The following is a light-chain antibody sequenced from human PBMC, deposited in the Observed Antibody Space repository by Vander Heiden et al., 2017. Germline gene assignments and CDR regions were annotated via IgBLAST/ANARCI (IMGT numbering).Light chain of an antibody. CDR1: ISNIGAGYD. V-gene: IGLV1-40*01. J-gene: IGLJ1*01. CDR2: GNN. CDR3: QSYDSSLSGYV. Sequence: QSVLTQPPPVSGAPGQRVTISCTGSISNIGAGYDVHWYQQLPGTAPKLLIYGNNNRPSGVPDRFSGSKSGTSASLAITGLQAEDEADYYCQSYDSSLSGYVFGTATKVTVL.